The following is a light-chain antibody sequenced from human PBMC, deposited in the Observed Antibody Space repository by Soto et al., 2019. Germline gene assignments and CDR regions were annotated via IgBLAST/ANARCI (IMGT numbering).Light chain of an antibody. V-gene: IGLV1-44*01. Sequence: QSVLTQPPSASGTPGQRVTISCSGSSSNIGSNTVNWYQQLPGTAPKLLIYSNNQRPSGVPDRFSGSKSGTSASLAISGLQSEDEADYYCGTWDNSLRAVVFGGGTKLTVL. J-gene: IGLJ2*01. CDR1: SSNIGSNT. CDR3: GTWDNSLRAVV. CDR2: SNN.